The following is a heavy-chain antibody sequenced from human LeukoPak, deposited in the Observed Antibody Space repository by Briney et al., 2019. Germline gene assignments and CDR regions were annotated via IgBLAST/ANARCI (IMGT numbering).Heavy chain of an antibody. CDR2: INHSGST. CDR1: GGSFSDFH. J-gene: IGHJ4*02. V-gene: IGHV4-34*01. D-gene: IGHD3-3*01. Sequence: SETLSLTCAVYGGSFSDFHWSWIRQPPGKGLEWIGEINHSGSTNYNPPLKSRVTISVDTSKNQISLNLSSVTAADTAVYYCARHGITIFGVAGGYFDYWGQGTLVTVSS. CDR3: ARHGITIFGVAGGYFDY.